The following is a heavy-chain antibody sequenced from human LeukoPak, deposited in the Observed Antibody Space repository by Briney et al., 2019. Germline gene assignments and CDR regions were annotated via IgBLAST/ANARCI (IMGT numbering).Heavy chain of an antibody. CDR2: IYYSGST. CDR3: ARKYYYDMSFDP. Sequence: SETLSLTCTVSGGSISSYYWGWIRQPPGKGLEWIGYIYYSGSTNYNPSLKSRVTISVDTSKNQFSLKLSSVTAADTAVYYCARKYYYDMSFDPWGQGTLVTVSS. J-gene: IGHJ5*02. CDR1: GGSISSYY. V-gene: IGHV4-59*01. D-gene: IGHD3-22*01.